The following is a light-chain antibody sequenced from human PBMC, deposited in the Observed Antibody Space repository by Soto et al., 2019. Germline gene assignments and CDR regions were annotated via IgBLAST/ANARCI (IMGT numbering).Light chain of an antibody. CDR2: SND. Sequence: QSVLAQPPSASGTPGQRVTISCSGSNPNIGRNDVTWYQQVPGTAPQCLIYSNDQRPSGVPDRISGSRSGTSASLAISGLQSGDEAESYCAAWDDTLRARVFGGGTQLTV. CDR3: AAWDDTLRARV. CDR1: NPNIGRND. J-gene: IGLJ2*01. V-gene: IGLV1-44*01.